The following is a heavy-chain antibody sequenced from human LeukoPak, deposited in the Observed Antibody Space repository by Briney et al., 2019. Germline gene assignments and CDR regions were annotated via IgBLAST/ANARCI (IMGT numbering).Heavy chain of an antibody. CDR1: GFSVSDNY. CDR2: IYRDGST. Sequence: GGSLRLSCTAASGFSVSDNYMTWVRQAPGKGLEWVSVIYRDGSTYYADSLKGRFTISRDNSKNTLYLQMNSLRAEDTAVYYCAKDPVGATPQYYFDYWGQGTLVTVSS. CDR3: AKDPVGATPQYYFDY. D-gene: IGHD1-26*01. V-gene: IGHV3-53*01. J-gene: IGHJ4*02.